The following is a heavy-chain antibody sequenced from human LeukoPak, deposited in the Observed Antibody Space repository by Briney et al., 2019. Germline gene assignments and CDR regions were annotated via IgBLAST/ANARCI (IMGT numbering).Heavy chain of an antibody. J-gene: IGHJ6*02. Sequence: GGSLRPSCAASGFTFSSYWMHWVRQAPGKGLVWVSRINTDGSSTSYADSVKGRFTISRDNAENSLYLQMNSLRAEDTASYYCARAGGSRYYYAMDVWGQGTTVTVSS. V-gene: IGHV3-74*01. CDR3: ARAGGSRYYYAMDV. CDR1: GFTFSSYW. CDR2: INTDGSST. D-gene: IGHD3-16*01.